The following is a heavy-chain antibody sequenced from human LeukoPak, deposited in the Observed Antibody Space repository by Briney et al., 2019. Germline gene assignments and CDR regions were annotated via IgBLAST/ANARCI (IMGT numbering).Heavy chain of an antibody. CDR2: IYYSGST. V-gene: IGHV4-39*01. CDR3: ARHGRVWFGDEYFDY. CDR1: GGSISSSSYY. J-gene: IGHJ4*02. D-gene: IGHD3-10*01. Sequence: SETLSLTCTVSGGSISSSSYYWGWIRQPPGKGLEWIGSIYYSGSTYYNPSLKSRVTISVDTSKNQFSLKLSSVTAAGTAVYYCARHGRVWFGDEYFDYWGQGTLVTVSS.